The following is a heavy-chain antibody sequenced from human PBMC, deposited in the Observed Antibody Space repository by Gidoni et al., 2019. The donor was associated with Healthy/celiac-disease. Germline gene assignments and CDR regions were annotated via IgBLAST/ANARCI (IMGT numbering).Heavy chain of an antibody. D-gene: IGHD6-19*01. J-gene: IGHJ6*02. V-gene: IGHV3-21*01. Sequence: EVQLVESGGGLVKPGGSLSLSCAASGFTFRSYSMNWVRQAPGKGLEWVSAISSISSYIYYADSVKGRFTISRDNAKNSLYLKMNSLRAEDTAVYYCARVYPGQWLGDYYYYGMDVWGQGTTVTVSS. CDR3: ARVYPGQWLGDYYYYGMDV. CDR2: ISSISSYI. CDR1: GFTFRSYS.